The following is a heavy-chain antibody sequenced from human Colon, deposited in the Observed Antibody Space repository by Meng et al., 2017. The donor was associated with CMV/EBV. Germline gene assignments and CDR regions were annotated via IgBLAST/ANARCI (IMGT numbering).Heavy chain of an antibody. D-gene: IGHD5-24*01. CDR1: GDSFRIGAHF. Sequence: QVQLQESGPRLVKPSQSLPLSCTVSGDSFRIGAHFWTWIRQFPGKGLEWIGCIHSSGSIHYHPSLQSRGTISFDTSKSQFSLNLTSVSPADTAVYFCARGRDPYKVRLWGQGTLVTVSS. CDR3: ARGRDPYKVRL. CDR2: IHSSGSI. V-gene: IGHV4-31*02. J-gene: IGHJ4*02.